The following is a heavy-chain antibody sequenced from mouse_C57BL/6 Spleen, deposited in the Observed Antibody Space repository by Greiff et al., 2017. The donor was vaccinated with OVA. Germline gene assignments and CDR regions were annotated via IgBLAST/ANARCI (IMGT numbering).Heavy chain of an antibody. CDR3: ASPLIYYGYDGFAY. V-gene: IGHV1-9*01. Sequence: QVQLQQSGAELMKPGASVKLSCKATGYTFTGYWIEWVKQRPGHGLEWIGEILPGSGSTNYNEKFKGKATFTADTSSNTAYMQLSSLTSEDTAIYSCASPLIYYGYDGFAYWGQGTLVTVSA. J-gene: IGHJ3*01. CDR2: ILPGSGST. CDR1: GYTFTGYW. D-gene: IGHD2-2*01.